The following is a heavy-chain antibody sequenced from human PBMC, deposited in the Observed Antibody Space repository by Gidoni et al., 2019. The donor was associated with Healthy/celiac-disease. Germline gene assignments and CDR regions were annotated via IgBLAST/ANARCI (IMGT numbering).Heavy chain of an antibody. CDR2: INHSGST. Sequence: QVQLQQWGAGLLKPSETLSLTCAVYGGSFSGSYWSWIRQPPGKGLEWIGEINHSGSTNYNPSLKSRVTISVDTSKNQFSLKLSSVTAADTAVYYCARGSSSSWFYYYYGMDVWGQGTTVTVSS. CDR1: GGSFSGSY. D-gene: IGHD6-13*01. J-gene: IGHJ6*02. V-gene: IGHV4-34*01. CDR3: ARGSSSSWFYYYYGMDV.